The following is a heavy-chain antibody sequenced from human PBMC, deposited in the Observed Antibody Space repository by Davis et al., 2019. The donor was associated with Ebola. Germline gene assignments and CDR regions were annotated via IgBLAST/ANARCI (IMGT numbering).Heavy chain of an antibody. CDR1: GYTFNTYA. CDR2: VNPHGGFT. Sequence: ASVKVSCKTSGYTFNTYAISWIRQAPGQGLEWVGVVNPHGGFTRYAQSLQGRVTMSTDTSTNTAYMELRSLRTDDTAVYYCARGDGYNYFDYWGQGTLVTVSS. D-gene: IGHD5-24*01. V-gene: IGHV1-18*04. CDR3: ARGDGYNYFDY. J-gene: IGHJ4*02.